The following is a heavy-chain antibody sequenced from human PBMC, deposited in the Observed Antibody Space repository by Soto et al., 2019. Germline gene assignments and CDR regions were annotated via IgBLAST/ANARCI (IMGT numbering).Heavy chain of an antibody. V-gene: IGHV3-7*05. J-gene: IGHJ3*02. CDR3: ARDGAPGPRDSYLDAFAI. CDR1: GFTFGNYW. CDR2: IKRDGSAW. D-gene: IGHD2-2*02. Sequence: EVQLVESGGGLVQPGGSLRLSCAASGFTFGNYWMTWVRQAPGKGLEWVANIKRDGSAWSYLDSVRGRFTVSRDNSESSLFLQMVRVRIADAALYSCARDGAPGPRDSYLDAFAIWGQGTMVTVSS.